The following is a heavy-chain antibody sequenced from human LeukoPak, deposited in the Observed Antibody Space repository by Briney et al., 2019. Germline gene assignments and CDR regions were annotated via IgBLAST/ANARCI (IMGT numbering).Heavy chain of an antibody. D-gene: IGHD5-24*01. J-gene: IGHJ4*02. CDR3: AGEGDGYNSFWLDY. CDR2: IKQDGSEK. V-gene: IGHV3-7*01. CDR1: GYTFSSFW. Sequence: GGSLRLSCAASGYTFSSFWMTWVRQAPGKGLEWAANIKQDGSEKYYVGSVKGRFTISRDNAKNSLYLQMNSLRAEDTAVYYCAGEGDGYNSFWLDYWGQGTLVTVSS.